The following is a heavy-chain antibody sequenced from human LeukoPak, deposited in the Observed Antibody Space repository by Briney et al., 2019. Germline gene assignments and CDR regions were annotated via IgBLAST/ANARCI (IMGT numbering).Heavy chain of an antibody. D-gene: IGHD6-19*01. V-gene: IGHV3-30*18. J-gene: IGHJ4*02. Sequence: GGSLRLSCAASGFTFSSYGMHWVRQAPGKGLEWVAVISYDGSTKYYPDFVKGRFTVSRDNSKNTLYLQMNSLRAEDTAVYYCAKDRYSSGWTAFDYWGQGTLVTVSS. CDR2: ISYDGSTK. CDR1: GFTFSSYG. CDR3: AKDRYSSGWTAFDY.